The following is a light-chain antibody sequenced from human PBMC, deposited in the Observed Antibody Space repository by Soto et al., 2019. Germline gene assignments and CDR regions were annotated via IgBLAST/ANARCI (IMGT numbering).Light chain of an antibody. Sequence: QSVLTQPPSASGTLGQRVTISCSGGNSNIGSNTVNWYRHLPGTAPKLLIYRSDQRPSGIPDRFSGSKYGTSASLDISGLQSEDEADYYCTAWDGSLDGRVFGGGTQLTVL. CDR3: TAWDGSLDGRV. CDR1: NSNIGSNT. CDR2: RSD. V-gene: IGLV1-44*01. J-gene: IGLJ3*02.